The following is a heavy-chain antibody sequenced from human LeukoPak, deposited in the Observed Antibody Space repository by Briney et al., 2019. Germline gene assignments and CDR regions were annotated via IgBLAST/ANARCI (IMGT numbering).Heavy chain of an antibody. Sequence: ASVKVSRKASGYTFTSYGISWVRQAPGHGLEWMGWISAYNGNTDYAQKLQGRVTMTTDTSTSTAYMELRSLRSDDTAVYYCARGLAVAGNYYFDYWGQGTLVTVSS. CDR3: ARGLAVAGNYYFDY. CDR2: ISAYNGNT. V-gene: IGHV1-18*01. D-gene: IGHD6-19*01. J-gene: IGHJ4*02. CDR1: GYTFTSYG.